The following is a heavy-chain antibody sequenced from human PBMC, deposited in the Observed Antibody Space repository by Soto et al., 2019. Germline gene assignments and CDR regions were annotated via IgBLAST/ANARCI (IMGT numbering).Heavy chain of an antibody. CDR1: GYTFTSYG. J-gene: IGHJ6*03. CDR2: ISAYNGNT. CDR3: ARDMTTVTKYYYYMDV. D-gene: IGHD4-17*01. V-gene: IGHV1-18*01. Sequence: GASVKVSCKASGYTFTSYGISWVRQAPGQGLEWMGWISAYNGNTNYAQKPQGRVTMTTDTSTSTANMELRSLRSDDTAVYYCARDMTTVTKYYYYMDVWGKGTTVTVSS.